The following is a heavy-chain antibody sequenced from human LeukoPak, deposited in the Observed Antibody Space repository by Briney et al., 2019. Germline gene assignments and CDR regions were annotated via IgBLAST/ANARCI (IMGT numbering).Heavy chain of an antibody. D-gene: IGHD3-22*01. V-gene: IGHV3-53*01. CDR3: AKGAIGGQPEPFDY. Sequence: PGGSLRLSCAASGFTVSSNYMSWVRQAPGKGLEWVSVLYSGGATHYADSVKGRFTISRDNSKNTLYLQMNSLRAEDTAVYYCAKGAIGGQPEPFDYWGQGTLVPVSS. J-gene: IGHJ4*02. CDR2: LYSGGAT. CDR1: GFTVSSNY.